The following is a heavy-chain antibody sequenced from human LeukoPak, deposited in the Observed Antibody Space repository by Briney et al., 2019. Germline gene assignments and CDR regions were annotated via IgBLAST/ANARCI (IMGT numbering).Heavy chain of an antibody. D-gene: IGHD3-10*01. V-gene: IGHV3-11*01. CDR1: GFKFRDYY. Sequence: GGSLRLSCAASGFKFRDYYMSWIRQAPGKGLQWVSYISSSGDSIHYADSVEGRFTISRGNAKNSLYLQMSGLRPEDTAVYYCAKGGWGTGIGYLGQGTLVTVSS. J-gene: IGHJ4*02. CDR2: ISSSGDSI. CDR3: AKGGWGTGIGY.